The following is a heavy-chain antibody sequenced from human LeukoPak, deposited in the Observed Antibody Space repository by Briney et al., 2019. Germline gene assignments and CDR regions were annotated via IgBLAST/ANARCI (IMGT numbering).Heavy chain of an antibody. D-gene: IGHD3-10*01. CDR3: ARGVAYYGSGTYYFDY. Sequence: PGGSLRLSCAASGFTFSSYAMSWVRQAPGKGLEWVSAISGSGGSTYYADSVKGRFTISRDNSKNTLYLQMNSLRAEDTAVYYCARGVAYYGSGTYYFDYWGQGTLVTVSS. J-gene: IGHJ4*02. CDR2: ISGSGGST. CDR1: GFTFSSYA. V-gene: IGHV3-23*01.